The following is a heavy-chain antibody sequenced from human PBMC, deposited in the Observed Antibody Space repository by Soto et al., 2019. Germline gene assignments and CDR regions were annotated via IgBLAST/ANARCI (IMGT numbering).Heavy chain of an antibody. CDR2: IYTSVST. Sequence: QVQLQESGPGLVKPSETLSLTCTVSGGSISSYYWSWIRQPAGKGLEWIGRIYTSVSTKYNHSLKSRVTMSADTSKNQFTLKLSSVTAAVTAGYYSARDNGYSSGYYRDYWGQRTLVNVSS. J-gene: IGHJ4*02. CDR1: GGSISSYY. V-gene: IGHV4-4*07. D-gene: IGHD3-22*01. CDR3: ARDNGYSSGYYRDY.